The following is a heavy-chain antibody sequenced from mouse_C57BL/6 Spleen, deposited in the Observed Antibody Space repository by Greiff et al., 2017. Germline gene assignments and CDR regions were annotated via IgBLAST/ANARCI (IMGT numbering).Heavy chain of an antibody. Sequence: QVTLKESGPGILQSSQTLSLTCSFSGFSLSTSGMGVSWIRQPSGKGLEWLAHIYWDDDKRYNPSLKRRLTISKDTSRNQVFLKITSVYTTDTATYYCARRAPYYGSSYYFDYWGQGTTLTVSS. CDR1: GFSLSTSGMG. CDR3: ARRAPYYGSSYYFDY. D-gene: IGHD1-1*01. V-gene: IGHV8-12*01. J-gene: IGHJ2*01. CDR2: IYWDDDK.